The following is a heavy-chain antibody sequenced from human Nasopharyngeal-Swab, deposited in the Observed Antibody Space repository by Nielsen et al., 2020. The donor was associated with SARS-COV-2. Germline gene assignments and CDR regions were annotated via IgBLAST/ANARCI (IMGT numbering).Heavy chain of an antibody. Sequence: MVSCKASGYNFATYWTGWVPPMPGDVLMRMGLIHPGDSDTRYSLSLQGQVTISADRSIPTAYLQWSSLKASDTAMYYCARLPMRAASGRGAFDIWGQGTMVTVSS. CDR2: IHPGDSDT. D-gene: IGHD6-13*01. CDR1: GYNFATYW. J-gene: IGHJ3*02. CDR3: ARLPMRAASGRGAFDI. V-gene: IGHV5-51*01.